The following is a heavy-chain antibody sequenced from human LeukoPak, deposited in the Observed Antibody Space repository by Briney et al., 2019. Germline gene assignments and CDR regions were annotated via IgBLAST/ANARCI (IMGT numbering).Heavy chain of an antibody. V-gene: IGHV1-46*01. D-gene: IGHD4-17*01. J-gene: IGHJ3*02. CDR3: ARDGAEGDYGVIAFDI. CDR2: INPSGGST. CDR1: GYTFTSYY. Sequence: ASVKVSCKASGYTFTSYYMRWVRQAPGQGLEWMGIINPSGGSTSCAQKFQGRVTMTRDMSTSTVYMELSSLRSEDTAVYYCARDGAEGDYGVIAFDIWGQGTMVTVSS.